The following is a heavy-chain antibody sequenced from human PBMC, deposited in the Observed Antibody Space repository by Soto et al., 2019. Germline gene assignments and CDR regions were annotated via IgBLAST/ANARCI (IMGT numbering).Heavy chain of an antibody. V-gene: IGHV1-8*02. CDR1: GYTFQAYD. J-gene: IGHJ4*02. D-gene: IGHD1-1*01. CDR2: VTPKTGGA. CDR3: ATRQYQQRLVN. Sequence: QVQLVQSGAEVKKPGASVMVSCRASGYTFQAYDIVWVRQAPGRGLEWLGWVTPKTGGAMVPLNFQGRITMTSDTSTSTGYMELSSLRYDDTALYFCATRQYQQRLVNRGQGTVVTVSS.